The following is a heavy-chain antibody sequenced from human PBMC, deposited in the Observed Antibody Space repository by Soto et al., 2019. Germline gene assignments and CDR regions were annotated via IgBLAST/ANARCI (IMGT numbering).Heavy chain of an antibody. J-gene: IGHJ4*02. CDR2: IIPIFGTA. CDR3: ASKLGEAVVSLTGYFDY. V-gene: IGHV1-69*01. D-gene: IGHD2-15*01. Sequence: QVQLVQSGAEVKKPGSSVKVSCKASGGTFSSYGISWVRQAPGQGLEWMGGIIPIFGTANYAQKFQGRVTITADESTSTAYMDLSSLRSEDTAVYYCASKLGEAVVSLTGYFDYWGQGTLVTVSP. CDR1: GGTFSSYG.